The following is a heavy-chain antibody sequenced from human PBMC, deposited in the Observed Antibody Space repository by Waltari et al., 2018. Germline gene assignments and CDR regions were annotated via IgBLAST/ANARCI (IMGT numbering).Heavy chain of an antibody. Sequence: EVQLLESGGGLVQPGGSLRLSCAASGFTFRSYAMSWVRQAPGKGLEWVSAISGSGGSTDYTASVKCRVTISRDNSKNTLYLQMNSLRTEDTAVDYCAKDGSSVYLVLEYFQHWGQGTLVTVSS. CDR1: GFTFRSYA. CDR2: ISGSGGST. J-gene: IGHJ1*01. D-gene: IGHD3-22*01. CDR3: AKDGSSVYLVLEYFQH. V-gene: IGHV3-23*01.